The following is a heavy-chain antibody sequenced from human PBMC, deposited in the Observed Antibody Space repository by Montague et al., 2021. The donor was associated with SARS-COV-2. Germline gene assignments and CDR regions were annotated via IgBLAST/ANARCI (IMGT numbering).Heavy chain of an antibody. Sequence: SETLSLTCTVSGGSISSSSYYWGWLRQPPGKGLEWIGCIYYSGSTYYTPSLKSRVTISVATSKNQFSLKLGSVTAAATAVYYCAGLKAPYCSSTSCYSSSWFDPWGQGTLVTVSS. CDR1: GGSISSSSYY. CDR3: AGLKAPYCSSTSCYSSSWFDP. V-gene: IGHV4-39*01. D-gene: IGHD2-2*01. J-gene: IGHJ5*02. CDR2: IYYSGST.